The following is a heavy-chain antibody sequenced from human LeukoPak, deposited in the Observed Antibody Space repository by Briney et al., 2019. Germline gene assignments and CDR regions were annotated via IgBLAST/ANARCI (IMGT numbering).Heavy chain of an antibody. J-gene: IGHJ6*02. D-gene: IGHD6-19*01. CDR1: GLTLSRYD. CDR2: IGTRGDT. CDR3: VRAPPYSGASWGYYGMDV. Sequence: GGSLRLSCAASGLTLSRYDMHWVRQATGEGLEWVSAIGTRGDTYYAGSVKGRFTMSRENAKNSLYLQMNSLSAGDTAVYYCVRAPPYSGASWGYYGMDVWGQGTTVTVSS. V-gene: IGHV3-13*01.